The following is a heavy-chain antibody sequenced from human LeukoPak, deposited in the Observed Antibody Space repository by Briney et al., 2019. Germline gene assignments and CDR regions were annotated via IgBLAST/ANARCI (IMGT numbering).Heavy chain of an antibody. CDR3: ARHVLGSDGDYVGY. D-gene: IGHD3-10*01. CDR2: IYYSGST. J-gene: IGHJ4*02. CDR1: GYSIRSGHY. Sequence: SETLSLTCTVSGYSIRSGHYWGWIRQPPGKGLEWIGSIYYSGSTYYNPSLKSRVTISVDTSKNQFSLKLSSVTAADTAVYYCARHVLGSDGDYVGYWGQGTLVTVSS. V-gene: IGHV4-38-2*02.